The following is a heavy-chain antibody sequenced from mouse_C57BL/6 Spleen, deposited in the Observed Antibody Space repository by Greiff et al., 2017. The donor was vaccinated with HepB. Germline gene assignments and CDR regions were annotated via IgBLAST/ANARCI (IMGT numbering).Heavy chain of an antibody. Sequence: VQLQESGAELVRPGASVTLSCKASGYTFTDYEMHWVKQTPVHGLEWIGAIDPETGGTAYNQKFKGKAILTADKSSSTAYMELRSLTSEDSAVYYCTRWDFWYFDVWGTGTTVTVSS. D-gene: IGHD4-1*01. CDR2: IDPETGGT. V-gene: IGHV1-15*01. CDR1: GYTFTDYE. CDR3: TRWDFWYFDV. J-gene: IGHJ1*03.